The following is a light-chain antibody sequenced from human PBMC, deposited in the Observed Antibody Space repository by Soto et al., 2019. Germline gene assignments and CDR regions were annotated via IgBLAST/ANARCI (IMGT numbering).Light chain of an antibody. CDR1: SSDVGGYNY. CDR3: SSYTSSSTWV. Sequence: QLVLTQPASVSGSPGQSITISCTGTSSDVGGYNYVSWYQQHPGKAPKLMIHDVTNRPSGVSNRFSGSKSGNTASLTISGLQAEDEADYYCSSYTSSSTWVFGGGTKVTVL. CDR2: DVT. J-gene: IGLJ3*02. V-gene: IGLV2-14*01.